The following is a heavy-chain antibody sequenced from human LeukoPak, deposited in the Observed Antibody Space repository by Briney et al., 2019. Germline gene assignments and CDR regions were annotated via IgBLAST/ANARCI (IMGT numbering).Heavy chain of an antibody. J-gene: IGHJ4*02. CDR3: AKGRALWTYDFDS. D-gene: IGHD3/OR15-3a*01. Sequence: GGSLRLSCAASGFTFSRYAMTWFRRAPGKGLEWVSTIGDSGDKSYYPDSVKGRFTISRDLSKDTLFLEMHNLRAEDTAVYYCAKGRALWTYDFDSWGQGTLVTVSS. CDR1: GFTFSRYA. V-gene: IGHV3-23*01. CDR2: IGDSGDKS.